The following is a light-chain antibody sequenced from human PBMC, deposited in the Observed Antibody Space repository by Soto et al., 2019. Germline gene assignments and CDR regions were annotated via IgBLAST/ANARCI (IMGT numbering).Light chain of an antibody. V-gene: IGLV2-14*01. Sequence: QSVLTQPASVSGSPVQSITISCTGNSSDVGGYNYVSWYQQDPGKAPKLMIYDVSNRPSGVSHRFSASKSGNTASLSISWLQADDEADYYCSSYTSSSTYVFGTGTKVTVL. J-gene: IGLJ1*01. CDR1: SSDVGGYNY. CDR3: SSYTSSSTYV. CDR2: DVS.